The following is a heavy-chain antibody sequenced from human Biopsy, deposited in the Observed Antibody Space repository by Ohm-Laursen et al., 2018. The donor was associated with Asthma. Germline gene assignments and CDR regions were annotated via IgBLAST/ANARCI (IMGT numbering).Heavy chain of an antibody. CDR2: ISVYNGNT. V-gene: IGHV1-18*01. CDR3: ARAVDYSHYYGIDV. Sequence: ATVKISCKTSGYTFNSAGITWVRQAPGQGLEWMGWISVYNGNTKVAKKLQDRVTMITDTSTSTAYMELRSLRSDDTAVYFCARAVDYSHYYGIDVWGQGTTVTVS. CDR1: GYTFNSAG. J-gene: IGHJ6*02. D-gene: IGHD3-10*01.